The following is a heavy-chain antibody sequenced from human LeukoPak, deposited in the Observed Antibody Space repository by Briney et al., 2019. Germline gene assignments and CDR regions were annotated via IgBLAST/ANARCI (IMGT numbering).Heavy chain of an antibody. CDR1: GFTFSSYH. D-gene: IGHD2-15*01. J-gene: IGHJ3*02. CDR3: ARDCGGGSCYGPYDAFDI. CDR2: ISSSGSTI. V-gene: IGHV3-48*03. Sequence: GGSLRLSCAASGFTFSSYHMNWVRQAPGKGLEWVSYISSSGSTIYYADSVKGRFTISRDNAKNSLYLQMNSLRAEDTAVYYCARDCGGGSCYGPYDAFDIWGQGTMVTVSS.